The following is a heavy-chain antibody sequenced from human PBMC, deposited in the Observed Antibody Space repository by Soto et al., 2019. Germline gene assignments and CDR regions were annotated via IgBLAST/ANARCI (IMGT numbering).Heavy chain of an antibody. CDR1: GFTFSSYA. J-gene: IGHJ4*02. CDR2: ISGGRGST. D-gene: IGHD1-26*01. Sequence: EVQLLESGGGLVQPGGSLRLSCAASGFTFSSYAMSWVRQAPGKGLEWVSAISGGRGSTHYADSVKGRFTISRDTSKNTLYLQMNSLRAADTAVYYCAKKGAVGATYLFDYWGRGALVTVSS. CDR3: AKKGAVGATYLFDY. V-gene: IGHV3-23*01.